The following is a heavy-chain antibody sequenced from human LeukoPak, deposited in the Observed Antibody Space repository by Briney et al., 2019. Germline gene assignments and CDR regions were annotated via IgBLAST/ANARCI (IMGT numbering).Heavy chain of an antibody. CDR1: GGSISSYY. CDR3: ARHSGWFDP. Sequence: PSETLSLTCTVSGGSISSYYWSWIRQPPGKGLEWIGYIYYSGSTYYNPSLKSRVTISVDTSKNQFSLKLSSVTAADTAVYYCARHSGWFDPWGQGTLVTVSS. V-gene: IGHV4-59*04. CDR2: IYYSGST. J-gene: IGHJ5*02.